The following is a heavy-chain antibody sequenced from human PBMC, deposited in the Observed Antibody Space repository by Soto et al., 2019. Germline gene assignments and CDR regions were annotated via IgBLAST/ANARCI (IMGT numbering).Heavy chain of an antibody. J-gene: IGHJ4*02. CDR2: ISYDGSNK. CDR3: ATTSSEALPAVYYFDY. CDR1: GFTFSSYG. V-gene: IGHV3-30*03. Sequence: GGSLRLSCAASGFTFSSYGMHWVRQAPGKGLEWVAVISYDGSNKYYADSVKGRFTISRDNSKNTLYLQMNSLRAEDTAVYYCATTSSEALPAVYYFDYWGQGTLVTVSS.